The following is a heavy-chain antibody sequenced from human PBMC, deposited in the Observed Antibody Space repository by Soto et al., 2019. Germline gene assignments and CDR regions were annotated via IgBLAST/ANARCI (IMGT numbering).Heavy chain of an antibody. CDR3: ARDDIVVVPTAHNAFDI. D-gene: IGHD2-2*01. V-gene: IGHV1-3*01. CDR2: INAGNGNT. Sequence: ASGKVSCKASGYTFTSYAMHWVRQAPGQRLEWMGWINAGNGNTKYSQKFQGRVTITRDTSASTAYMELSSLRSEDTAVYYCARDDIVVVPTAHNAFDIWGQGTMVTVSS. CDR1: GYTFTSYA. J-gene: IGHJ3*02.